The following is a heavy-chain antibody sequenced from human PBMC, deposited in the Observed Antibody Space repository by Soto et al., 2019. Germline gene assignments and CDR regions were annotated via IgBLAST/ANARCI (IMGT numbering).Heavy chain of an antibody. CDR1: GGTFSSYA. CDR2: IIPIFGTA. V-gene: IGHV1-69*06. CDR3: ARDYDSSGSSDY. J-gene: IGHJ4*02. D-gene: IGHD3-22*01. Sequence: EASVKVSCKASGGTFSSYAISWVRQAPGQGLEWMGGIIPIFGTANYAQKFQGRVTITADKSTSTAYMELSSLRSEDTAVYYCARDYDSSGSSDYWGQGTLVTVSS.